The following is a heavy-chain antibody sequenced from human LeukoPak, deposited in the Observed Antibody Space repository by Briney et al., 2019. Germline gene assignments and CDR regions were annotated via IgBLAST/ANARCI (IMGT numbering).Heavy chain of an antibody. V-gene: IGHV3-11*01. Sequence: GGSLRLSCAASGFTFSDYYMSWIRQAPGKGLEWVSYISSSGSTIYYADSVKGRFTISRDNAKNSLYLQMNSLRAEDTAVYYCARACDFWSGYYWGYFDYWGQGTLVTASS. CDR1: GFTFSDYY. CDR2: ISSSGSTI. CDR3: ARACDFWSGYYWGYFDY. D-gene: IGHD3-3*01. J-gene: IGHJ4*02.